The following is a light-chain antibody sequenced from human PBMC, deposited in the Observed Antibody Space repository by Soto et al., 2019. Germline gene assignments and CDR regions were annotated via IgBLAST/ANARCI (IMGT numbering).Light chain of an antibody. CDR2: AAS. CDR1: QTVSSNY. J-gene: IGKJ1*01. V-gene: IGKV3-20*01. Sequence: EIVFTQSPGTLSLSPGEGATLSCRASQTVSSNYLAWYQQKPGQAPRLLIYAASTRATGIPDRFSGSGSGTDFTLSISRLEPEDFAVYYCQLYGTSPKPFGQGTKVDIK. CDR3: QLYGTSPKP.